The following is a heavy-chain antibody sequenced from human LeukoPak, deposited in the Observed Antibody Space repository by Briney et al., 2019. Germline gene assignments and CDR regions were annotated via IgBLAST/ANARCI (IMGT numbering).Heavy chain of an antibody. J-gene: IGHJ4*02. V-gene: IGHV4-59*01. D-gene: IGHD6-19*01. CDR2: IYYSGST. CDR1: GGSISSYY. CDR3: ASHIAVAGTFDY. Sequence: SETLSLTCTVSGGSISSYYWSWIRQPPGKGLEWIGYIYYSGSTNYNPSLKSRVTISGDTSKNQFSLKLSSVTAADTAVYYCASHIAVAGTFDYWGQGTLVTVSS.